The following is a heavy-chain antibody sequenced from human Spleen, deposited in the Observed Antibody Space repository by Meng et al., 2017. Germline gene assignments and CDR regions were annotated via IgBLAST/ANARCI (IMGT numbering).Heavy chain of an antibody. D-gene: IGHD4-11*01. V-gene: IGHV4-34*01. CDR1: GGSFSDYY. CDR3: ARGPTTMAHDFDY. J-gene: IGHJ4*02. Sequence: QVPLQPWGEGLFTPSETLSLPCVVSGGSFSDYYWSWIRQPPGKGLEWIGEINHSGSTNYNPSLESRATISVDTSQNNLSLKLSSVTAADSAVYYCARGPTTMAHDFDYWGQGTLVTVS. CDR2: INHSGST.